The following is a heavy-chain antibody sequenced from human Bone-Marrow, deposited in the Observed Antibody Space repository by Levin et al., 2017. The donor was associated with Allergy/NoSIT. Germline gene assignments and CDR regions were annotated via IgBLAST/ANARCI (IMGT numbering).Heavy chain of an antibody. CDR3: ARLVGYSVDC. Sequence: SSETLSLTCTVSGGSISSAGYHWTWIRQYPGKGLEWIGYISYRGSTYFNPSLKSRLTMSIDTSEQHFSLNLTSVSAADTAIYYCARLVGYSVDCWGQGAPFTVTS. V-gene: IGHV4-31*03. CDR2: ISYRGST. CDR1: GGSISSAGYH. J-gene: IGHJ4*02. D-gene: IGHD4-23*01.